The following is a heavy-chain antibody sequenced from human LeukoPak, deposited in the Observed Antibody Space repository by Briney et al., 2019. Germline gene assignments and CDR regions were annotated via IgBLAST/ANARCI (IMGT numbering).Heavy chain of an antibody. CDR3: AKAPVTSCRGAYCYPFDS. CDR1: GFSLSTYT. CDR2: TSSSDAGT. Sequence: GGSLRLSCVASGFSLSTYTMNWVRQAPGKGLEWVAATSSSDAGTYHADSVRGRFTISRDNSKSTLYLQMNSLRAEDAAVYFCAKAPVTSCRGAYCYPFDSWGQGTLVTVSS. J-gene: IGHJ4*02. D-gene: IGHD2-21*01. V-gene: IGHV3-23*01.